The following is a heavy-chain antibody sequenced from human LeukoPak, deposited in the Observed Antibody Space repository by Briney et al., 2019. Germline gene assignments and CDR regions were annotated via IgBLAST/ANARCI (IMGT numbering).Heavy chain of an antibody. CDR1: GGTFSSYA. V-gene: IGHV1-69*06. Sequence: SVKVSCKASGGTFSSYAISWVRQAPGQGLEWVGGIIPIFGTANYAQKFQGRVTITADKSTSTAYMELSSLRSEDMAVYYCARARYETRIWPKSRYDYYHYMDVWGKGTTVTVSS. D-gene: IGHD3-3*01. J-gene: IGHJ6*03. CDR2: IIPIFGTA. CDR3: ARARYETRIWPKSRYDYYHYMDV.